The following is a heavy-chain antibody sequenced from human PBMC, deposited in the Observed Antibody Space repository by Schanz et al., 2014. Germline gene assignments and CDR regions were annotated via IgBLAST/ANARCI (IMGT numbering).Heavy chain of an antibody. CDR3: TRMSLRRGDYGGLDV. J-gene: IGHJ6*02. CDR2: IYGGGST. Sequence: QVQLQESGPGLVRPSETLSLTCTVSGVSISSFYWSWIRQSPGQGLEYFGYIYGGGSTSYNPSFKSRVTRSLAPSRNAFPLKPTSVTAADTAVYYCTRMSLRRGDYGGLDVWGQGTTVTVSS. CDR1: GVSISSFY. D-gene: IGHD3-10*01. V-gene: IGHV4-59*08.